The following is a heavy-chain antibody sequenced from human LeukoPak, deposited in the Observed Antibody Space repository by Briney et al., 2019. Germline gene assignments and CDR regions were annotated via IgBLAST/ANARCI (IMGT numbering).Heavy chain of an antibody. CDR2: IYSSGSS. D-gene: IGHD4/OR15-4a*01. V-gene: IGHV4-39*07. Sequence: SETLSLTCTVSGGSISSSGYFWGWIRQPPGKGLEWIASIYSSGSSYYNPSLKSRVTISVDTSKNQFSLRLNSVTTADTAVYYCARMGAIAGASANVDFWGQGTLVTVSS. J-gene: IGHJ4*02. CDR3: ARMGAIAGASANVDF. CDR1: GGSISSSGYF.